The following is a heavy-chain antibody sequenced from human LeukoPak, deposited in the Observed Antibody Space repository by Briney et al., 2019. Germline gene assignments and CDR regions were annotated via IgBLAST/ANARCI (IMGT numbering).Heavy chain of an antibody. CDR1: GFTFSSYA. CDR3: AKGESRPKYYFDY. V-gene: IGHV3-23*01. D-gene: IGHD3-10*01. J-gene: IGHJ4*02. Sequence: GGSLRLSCAASGFTFSSYAMRWVRQAPGKGLEWVSSITGSGDDTFYADSVKGRFTISRDNSKNTLYLQMDSLRAEDTAVYYCAKGESRPKYYFDYWGQGTLVTVSS. CDR2: ITGSGDDT.